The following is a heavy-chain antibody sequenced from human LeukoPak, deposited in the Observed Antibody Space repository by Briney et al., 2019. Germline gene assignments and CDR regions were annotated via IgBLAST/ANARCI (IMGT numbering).Heavy chain of an antibody. Sequence: PGGSLRLSCAASGFTFSSYSMNWVRQAPGKGLEWVSYISSSSSTIYYADSVKGRFTISRDNAKNSLYLQMNSLRAEDTAVYYCAKRRVGYCSSTSCYEVWFDPWGQGTLVTVSS. D-gene: IGHD2-2*01. CDR1: GFTFSSYS. CDR2: ISSSSSTI. V-gene: IGHV3-48*01. J-gene: IGHJ5*02. CDR3: AKRRVGYCSSTSCYEVWFDP.